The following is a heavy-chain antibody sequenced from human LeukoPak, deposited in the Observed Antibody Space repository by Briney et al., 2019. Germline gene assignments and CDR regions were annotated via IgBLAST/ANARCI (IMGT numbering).Heavy chain of an antibody. D-gene: IGHD1-20*01. CDR3: AREAGNWNPGRYGMDV. J-gene: IGHJ6*02. CDR1: GGSISSGGYY. CDR2: IYYSGST. Sequence: SETLSLTCTVSGGSISSGGYYWSWIRQHPGKGLEWIGYIYYSGSTNYNPSLKSRVTISVDTSKNQFSLKLSSVTAADTAVYYCAREAGNWNPGRYGMDVWGQGTTVTVSS. V-gene: IGHV4-61*08.